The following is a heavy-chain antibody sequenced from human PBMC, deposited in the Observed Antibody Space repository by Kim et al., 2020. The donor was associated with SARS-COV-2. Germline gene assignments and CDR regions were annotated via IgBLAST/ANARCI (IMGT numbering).Heavy chain of an antibody. V-gene: IGHV5-51*01. Sequence: YSPTFQGQVTISADKSISTAYLQWSSLKASDTAMYYCARAIVATIGAFDIWGQGTMVTVSS. D-gene: IGHD5-12*01. J-gene: IGHJ3*02. CDR3: ARAIVATIGAFDI.